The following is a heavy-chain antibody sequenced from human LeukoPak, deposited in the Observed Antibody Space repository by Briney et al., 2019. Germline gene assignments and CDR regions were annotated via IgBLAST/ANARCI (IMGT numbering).Heavy chain of an antibody. V-gene: IGHV4-59*01. CDR3: ARRIFGGTWFDP. J-gene: IGHJ5*02. Sequence: PSETLSLTCTVSGGSISSYYWSWIRQPPGKGLEWIGYIYYSGSTNYNPSLKSRVTISVDTSKNQFSLKLSSVTAADTAVYYCARRIFGGTWFDPWGQGTLVTVSS. D-gene: IGHD3-3*01. CDR2: IYYSGST. CDR1: GGSISSYY.